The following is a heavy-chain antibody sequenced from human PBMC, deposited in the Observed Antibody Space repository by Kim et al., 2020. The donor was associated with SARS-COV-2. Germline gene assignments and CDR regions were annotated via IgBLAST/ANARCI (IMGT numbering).Heavy chain of an antibody. CDR1: GFTVSCAY. CDR2: RQRNGGSK. V-gene: IGHV3-66*01. D-gene: IGHD6-19*01. CDR3: ARDRVEAVAGTLIPYYYYYMDV. Sequence: GGSLRLACAASGFTVSCAYLNWGCQSEGMGVEGIGVRQRNGGSKVYSYSIMAISTISRDNSKNTLYLQMGILRAEDMAVYYCARDRVEAVAGTLIPYYYYYMDVWGKGTTVTVAS. J-gene: IGHJ6*03.